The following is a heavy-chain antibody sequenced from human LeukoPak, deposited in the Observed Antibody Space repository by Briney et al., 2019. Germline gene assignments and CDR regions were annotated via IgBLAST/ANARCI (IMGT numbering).Heavy chain of an antibody. CDR1: GFTFSNYY. Sequence: GGSLRLSCAASGFTFSNYYMSWIRQAPGKGLELISYISKSGITTYYADSVEGRFTISRDNAKNSVFLHINSLRAEDTAVYYCARVRGSYAFDYWGQGTLVTVSA. CDR2: ISKSGITT. V-gene: IGHV3-11*01. CDR3: ARVRGSYAFDY. D-gene: IGHD3-16*01. J-gene: IGHJ4*02.